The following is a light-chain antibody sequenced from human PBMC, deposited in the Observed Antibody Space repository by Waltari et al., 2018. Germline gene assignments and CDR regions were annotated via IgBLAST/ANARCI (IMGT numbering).Light chain of an antibody. V-gene: IGLV3-1*01. CDR3: QAWDSSTAHVV. CDR2: QDS. J-gene: IGLJ2*01. Sequence: SYELTQPPSVSVSPAQTASTPSPGDKLGEKHAGWYQQKPGQSPVLVIYQDSKRPSGIPERFSGSNSGNTATLTISGTQAMDEADYYCQAWDSSTAHVVFGGGTKLTVL. CDR1: KLGEKH.